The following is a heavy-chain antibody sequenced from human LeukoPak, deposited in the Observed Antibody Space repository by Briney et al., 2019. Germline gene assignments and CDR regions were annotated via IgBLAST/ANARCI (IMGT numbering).Heavy chain of an antibody. Sequence: GRSLRLSCAASGFTSTSYGMHWVRQAPGKGLEWVPVIWYDGSKTYYVDAVKGRFTISRDFSKNTLYLQMTGLRAEDTAVYYCARAGGSSDFDYWGQGTLVTVSS. D-gene: IGHD6-25*01. J-gene: IGHJ4*02. CDR2: IWYDGSKT. CDR1: GFTSTSYG. V-gene: IGHV3-33*01. CDR3: ARAGGSSDFDY.